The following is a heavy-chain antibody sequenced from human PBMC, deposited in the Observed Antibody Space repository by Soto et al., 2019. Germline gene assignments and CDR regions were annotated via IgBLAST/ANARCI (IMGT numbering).Heavy chain of an antibody. D-gene: IGHD1-26*01. CDR3: AHAYGGRSLY. CDR1: GFSLTTDRVG. J-gene: IGHJ4*02. Sequence: QITLKESGPTLVKPTQTLTLTCTFSGFSLTTDRVGVGWIRQPPGEALEWLAVIYWDDSKTYRPSLESRHTITKDTAENQVALTMTNMDSLDTATYYCAHAYGGRSLYWGQGTLVTVSS. CDR2: IYWDDSK. V-gene: IGHV2-5*02.